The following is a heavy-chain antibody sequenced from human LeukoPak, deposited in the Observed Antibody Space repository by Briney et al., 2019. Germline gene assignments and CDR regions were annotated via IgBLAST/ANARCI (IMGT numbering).Heavy chain of an antibody. Sequence: GASVKVSCKASGYIFTAYYMHWVRQAPGQGLEWMGWINPHSGDTDYAQKFQGRVTMTRDTSISTAYMELSWLRSDDTAVYYCAREMFRGHNWFDPWGQGTPVTVSS. CDR2: INPHSGDT. CDR3: AREMFRGHNWFDP. J-gene: IGHJ5*02. V-gene: IGHV1-2*02. CDR1: GYIFTAYY. D-gene: IGHD3-10*02.